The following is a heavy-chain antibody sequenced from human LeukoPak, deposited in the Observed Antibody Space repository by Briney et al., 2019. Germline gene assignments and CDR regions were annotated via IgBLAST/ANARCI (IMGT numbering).Heavy chain of an antibody. J-gene: IGHJ6*02. CDR2: IWYDGSNK. Sequence: PGRSLRPSWAASGFTVSSYGVDCVRQAPGKGLEWVAVIWYDGSNKYYADSVKGRFTISRDNSKNTLYLQMNSLRAEDTAVYYCARENCSSTSCYDHYYYGMDVEGQGTAVIVSS. CDR1: GFTVSSYG. D-gene: IGHD2-2*01. V-gene: IGHV3-33*01. CDR3: ARENCSSTSCYDHYYYGMDV.